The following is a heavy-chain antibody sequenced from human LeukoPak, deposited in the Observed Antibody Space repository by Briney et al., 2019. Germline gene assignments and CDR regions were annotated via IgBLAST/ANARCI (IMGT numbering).Heavy chain of an antibody. CDR1: GGSISSYY. Sequence: SETLSLTCTVSGGSISSYYWSWIRQPAGKGLQWIGRIYTSGSTNYNPSLKSRVTMSVDTSKNQFSLKLRSVTAADTAVYYCAREVQPGVAYFSNYWFDPWGQGTLVTVSS. CDR3: AREVQPGVAYFSNYWFDP. D-gene: IGHD4-11*01. CDR2: IYTSGST. J-gene: IGHJ5*02. V-gene: IGHV4-4*07.